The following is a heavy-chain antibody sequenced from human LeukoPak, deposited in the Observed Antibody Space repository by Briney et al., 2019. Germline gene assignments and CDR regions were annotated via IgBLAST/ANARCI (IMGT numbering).Heavy chain of an antibody. CDR2: IIPIFGTA. CDR3: ARDRGRSIAARPFWFDP. V-gene: IGHV1-69*05. J-gene: IGHJ5*02. D-gene: IGHD6-6*01. CDR1: GGTFSSYA. Sequence: SVKVSCKASGGTFSSYAISWVRQAPGQGLEWMGGIIPIFGTANYAQKFQGRVTITTDESTSTAYMELSSLRSEGTAVYYCARDRGRSIAARPFWFDPWGQGTLVTVSS.